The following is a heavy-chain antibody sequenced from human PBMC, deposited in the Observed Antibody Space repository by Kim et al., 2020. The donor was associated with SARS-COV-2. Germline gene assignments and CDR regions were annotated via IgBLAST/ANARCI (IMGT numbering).Heavy chain of an antibody. J-gene: IGHJ6*02. CDR2: IYYSGST. Sequence: SETLSLTCTVSGGSISSGGYYWSWIRQHPGKGLEWIGYIYYSGSTYYNPSLKSRVTISVDTSKNQFSLKLSSVTAADTAVYYCAREWFGEFPTYYYYGMDVWGQGTTVTVSS. CDR1: GGSISSGGYY. D-gene: IGHD3-10*01. CDR3: AREWFGEFPTYYYYGMDV. V-gene: IGHV4-31*03.